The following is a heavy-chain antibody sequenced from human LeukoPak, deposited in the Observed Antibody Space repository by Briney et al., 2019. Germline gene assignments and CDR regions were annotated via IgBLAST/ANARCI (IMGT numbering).Heavy chain of an antibody. CDR2: ISSSSSTI. CDR1: GSTFSSYS. J-gene: IGHJ4*02. D-gene: IGHD3-16*01. Sequence: GGSLRLSCAASGSTFSSYSMNWVRQAPGKGLEWVSYISSSSSTIYYADSVKGRFTISRDNAKNSLYLQMNSLRAEDTAVYYCARDPFGGPMGHWGLGTLVTVSS. CDR3: ARDPFGGPMGH. V-gene: IGHV3-48*01.